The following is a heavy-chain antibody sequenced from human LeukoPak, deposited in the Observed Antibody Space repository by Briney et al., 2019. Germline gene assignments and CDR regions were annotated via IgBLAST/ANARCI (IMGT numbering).Heavy chain of an antibody. Sequence: PSETLSLACTVSGGSISSGGYYWSWIRQLPGMGLEWIGHIYYSGTTYYNWSLKSRVTISVDTSNNQLSLRLNSVTAADTAVYYCATVGSDSRGLHWFDSWGQGTLVTVSS. CDR2: IYYSGTT. CDR3: ATVGSDSRGLHWFDS. J-gene: IGHJ5*01. V-gene: IGHV4-31*03. CDR1: GGSISSGGYY. D-gene: IGHD3-22*01.